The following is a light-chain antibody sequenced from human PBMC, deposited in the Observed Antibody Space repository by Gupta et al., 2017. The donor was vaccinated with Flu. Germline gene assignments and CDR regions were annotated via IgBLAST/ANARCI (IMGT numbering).Light chain of an antibody. Sequence: DIVLTQSPLSLTVTPGEPASISCKSSQSLRHTSGHNYLDWYLQKPGQSPQLLIFLGSNRASGVPDRFSGSGSGTDFTLEISRVEAEDVGFYYCMQPIQAPSTFGGGTKVEI. CDR2: LGS. CDR3: MQPIQAPST. J-gene: IGKJ4*01. CDR1: QSLRHTSGHNY. V-gene: IGKV2-28*01.